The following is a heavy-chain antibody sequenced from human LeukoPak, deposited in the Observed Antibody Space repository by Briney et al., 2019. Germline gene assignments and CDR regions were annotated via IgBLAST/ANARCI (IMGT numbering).Heavy chain of an antibody. V-gene: IGHV3-48*03. Sequence: GGSLRLSCAASGFTFSSYEMNWVRQAPGKGLEWVSYISSSGSTIYYADPVKGRFTISRDNAKNSLYLQMNSLRAEDTAVYYCALDQWRFDYWGQGTLVTVSS. J-gene: IGHJ4*02. D-gene: IGHD1/OR15-1a*01. CDR3: ALDQWRFDY. CDR1: GFTFSSYE. CDR2: ISSSGSTI.